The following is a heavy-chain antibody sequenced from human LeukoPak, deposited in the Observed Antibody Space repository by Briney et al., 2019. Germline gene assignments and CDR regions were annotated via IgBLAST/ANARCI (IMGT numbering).Heavy chain of an antibody. V-gene: IGHV4-34*01. CDR1: GGSFSGYY. D-gene: IGHD3-22*01. CDR2: INHSGST. J-gene: IGHJ5*02. CDR3: ARVAYSSGYYRGNWFDP. Sequence: SETLSLTCAVYGGSFSGYYWSWIRQPPGKGLEWIGEINHSGSTNYNPSLKSRVTISVDTSKNRFSLKLSSVTAADTAVYYCARVAYSSGYYRGNWFDPWGQGTLVTVSS.